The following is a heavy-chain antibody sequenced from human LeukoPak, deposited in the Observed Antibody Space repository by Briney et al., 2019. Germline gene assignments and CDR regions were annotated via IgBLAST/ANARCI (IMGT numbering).Heavy chain of an antibody. Sequence: PGRSLRLSCAASGFSFRSYAMHWVRQAPGKGLEWVAVISYDGNNEYYADSAKGRFTVSRDNSKNTLYLQINSLRSEDTAVYYCDLHSSLGAFDIWGRGTMVTVSS. D-gene: IGHD2-15*01. CDR1: GFSFRSYA. CDR2: ISYDGNNE. V-gene: IGHV3-30*04. CDR3: DLHSSLGAFDI. J-gene: IGHJ3*02.